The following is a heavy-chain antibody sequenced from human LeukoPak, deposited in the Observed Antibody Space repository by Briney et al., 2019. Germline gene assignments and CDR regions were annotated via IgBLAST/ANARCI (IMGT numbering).Heavy chain of an antibody. J-gene: IGHJ4*02. D-gene: IGHD2-15*01. CDR1: GYSFTSYW. Sequence: GESLKISCKGSGYSFTSYWIGWVRQMPGKGLEWMDIIYPGDSDTRYSPSFQGQVTISADKSISTAYLQWSSLKASDTAMYYCARSPVVAARGYYFDYWGQGTLVTVSS. CDR3: ARSPVVAARGYYFDY. CDR2: IYPGDSDT. V-gene: IGHV5-51*01.